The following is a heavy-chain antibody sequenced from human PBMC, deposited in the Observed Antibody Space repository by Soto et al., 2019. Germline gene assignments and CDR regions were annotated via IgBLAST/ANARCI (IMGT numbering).Heavy chain of an antibody. J-gene: IGHJ6*03. CDR3: ARVFWPSRGYYYYYMDV. CDR1: GYTFTSYG. CDR2: ISAYNGNT. Sequence: ASVKVSCKASGYTFTSYGISWVRQAPGQGLEWMGWISAYNGNTNYAQKLQGRVTMTTDTSTSTAYMELRSLRSDDTAVYYCARVFWPSRGYYYYYMDVWGKGTTVTVSS. V-gene: IGHV1-18*01. D-gene: IGHD2-21*01.